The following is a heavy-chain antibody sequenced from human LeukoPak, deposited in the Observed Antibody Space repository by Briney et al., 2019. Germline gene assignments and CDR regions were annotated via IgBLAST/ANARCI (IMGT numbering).Heavy chain of an antibody. J-gene: IGHJ4*02. CDR1: GGSTSSSNYY. CDR3: ARLGAGPTYYDFWSGYSSFYFDY. Sequence: PSETLSLTCNVSGGSTSSSNYYWGWIRQPPGKGLEWIGWIHYSGNTYYNPSLKSRVTISVDTSKNQFSLKLSSVTAADTAVYYCARLGAGPTYYDFWSGYSSFYFDYWGQGTLVTVSS. CDR2: IHYSGNT. V-gene: IGHV4-39*01. D-gene: IGHD3-3*01.